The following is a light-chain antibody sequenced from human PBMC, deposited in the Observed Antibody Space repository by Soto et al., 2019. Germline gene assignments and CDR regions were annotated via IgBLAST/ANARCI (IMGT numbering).Light chain of an antibody. V-gene: IGKV3-20*01. CDR1: QKISANY. Sequence: EIVMTQYPATLSVAPGETASLSCRATQKISANYIAWYQIKTGQPPRLLVHGSVTRAAGIPDRFSGTGSGADFTLTIARVEPEDFAVYFCHQYGDSPYSFGQGTKV. J-gene: IGKJ2*01. CDR2: GSV. CDR3: HQYGDSPYS.